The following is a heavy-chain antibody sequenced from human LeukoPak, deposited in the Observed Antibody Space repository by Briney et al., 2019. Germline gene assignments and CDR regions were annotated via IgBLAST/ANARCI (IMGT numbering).Heavy chain of an antibody. Sequence: PGGSLRLSCAASGFTFSGYDVNWVRQAPGKGLEWVSYISSSGTTIYYADSVRGRFTISRDNAKNSLYLQMNSLRAEDTAVYYCARGGSFFVYWGQGTLVTVSS. CDR1: GFTFSGYD. J-gene: IGHJ4*02. CDR2: ISSSGTTI. CDR3: ARGGSFFVY. D-gene: IGHD1-26*01. V-gene: IGHV3-48*03.